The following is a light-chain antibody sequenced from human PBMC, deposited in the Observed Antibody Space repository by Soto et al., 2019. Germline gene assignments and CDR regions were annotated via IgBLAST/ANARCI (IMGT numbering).Light chain of an antibody. CDR1: SSDVGGYNF. J-gene: IGLJ2*01. CDR2: DVN. V-gene: IGLV2-14*03. CDR3: SSYTITTTLV. Sequence: QSVLTQPASVSGSPGQSITISCTGTSSDVGGYNFVSWYQHHPGKAPKLMIYDVNNRPSGVSNRFSGSKSGNTASLTISGLQAEDEADYYCSSYTITTTLVFGGGTKLTVL.